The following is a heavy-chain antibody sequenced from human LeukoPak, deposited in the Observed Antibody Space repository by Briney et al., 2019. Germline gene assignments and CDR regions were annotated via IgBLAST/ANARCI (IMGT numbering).Heavy chain of an antibody. D-gene: IGHD6-19*01. CDR3: SRHKYSSGWPPEGAFDI. CDR2: IYYSGST. Sequence: SETLSLTCTVSGASISSTTYYWGWIRQPPRKGLEWIASIYYSGSTYYNPSLKSRVTISVDTSKNQFSLKLSSVTAADTAVYYCSRHKYSSGWPPEGAFDIWGQGTMVTVSS. J-gene: IGHJ3*02. CDR1: GASISSTTYY. V-gene: IGHV4-39*01.